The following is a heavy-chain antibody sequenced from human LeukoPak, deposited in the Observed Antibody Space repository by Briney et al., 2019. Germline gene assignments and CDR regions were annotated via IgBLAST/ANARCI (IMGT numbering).Heavy chain of an antibody. Sequence: PSETLSLTCTVSGDSISSGSYYWNWIRQPAGKGLEWIGRSYITGGTNYNPSLKSRVTISVDTSKNQFSLKLTSVTAADTAVYYCASLGGFAIWGQGTVVTVSS. V-gene: IGHV4-61*02. CDR3: ASLGGFAI. CDR1: GDSISSGSYY. CDR2: SYITGGT. J-gene: IGHJ3*02.